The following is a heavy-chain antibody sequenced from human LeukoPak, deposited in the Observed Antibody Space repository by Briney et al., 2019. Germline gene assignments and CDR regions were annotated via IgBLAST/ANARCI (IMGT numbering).Heavy chain of an antibody. CDR1: GYSINIGYY. V-gene: IGHV4-38-2*01. Sequence: SETLSLTCAVSGYSINIGYYWGWIRQPPGKGLEWIGSIYHSGSTYYNPSLKSRVTISVDTSKNQFSLKLSSVTAADTAVYYCARVTGYYYYYMDDWGKGTTVTVSS. CDR2: IYHSGST. CDR3: ARVTGYYYYYMDD. D-gene: IGHD2-21*02. J-gene: IGHJ6*03.